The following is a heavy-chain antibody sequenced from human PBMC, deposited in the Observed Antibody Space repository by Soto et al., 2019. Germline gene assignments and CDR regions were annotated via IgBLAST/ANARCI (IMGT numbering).Heavy chain of an antibody. Sequence: QVQLVQSGAEVKKPGASVKVSCKASGYTFTSYGISWVRQAPGQGLEWMGWISAYNGNTNYAQKRQGRVTMTTDTSTSTAYMELRSLRSDDTAVYYCARGLPYYDFWSGYPLQYYFDYWGQGTLVTVSS. J-gene: IGHJ4*02. CDR3: ARGLPYYDFWSGYPLQYYFDY. CDR1: GYTFTSYG. CDR2: ISAYNGNT. D-gene: IGHD3-3*01. V-gene: IGHV1-18*04.